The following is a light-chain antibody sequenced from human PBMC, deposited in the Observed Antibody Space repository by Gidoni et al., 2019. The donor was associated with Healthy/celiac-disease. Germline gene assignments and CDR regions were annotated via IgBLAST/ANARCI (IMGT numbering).Light chain of an antibody. V-gene: IGLV3-19*01. J-gene: IGLJ2*01. CDR3: NSRDSSGNHLGV. CDR1: SLRSYY. Sequence: SSELTQDAAVSVALGQTVRITCKGDSLRSYYASWYQQKPGQAPVLVIYGKNNRPSGIPDRFSGSSSGNTASLTITGAQAEDEADYYCNSRDSSGNHLGVFGGGTKLTVL. CDR2: GKN.